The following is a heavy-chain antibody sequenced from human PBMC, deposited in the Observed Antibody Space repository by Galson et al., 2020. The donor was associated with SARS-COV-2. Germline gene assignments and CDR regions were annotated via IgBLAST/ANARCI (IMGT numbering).Heavy chain of an antibody. CDR1: GGSSSGYY. CDR3: AHGYSSLDY. J-gene: IGHJ4*02. CDR2: INHSGST. D-gene: IGHD6-13*01. V-gene: IGHV4-34*01. Sequence: SETLSPTCVVYGGSSSGYYWSWIRQPPGKGLDWFGEINHSGSTTNNPSLKSRVTISVDTSKNQFSLKLTSVTAADTAVYYCAHGYSSLDYWGQGTLVTVSS.